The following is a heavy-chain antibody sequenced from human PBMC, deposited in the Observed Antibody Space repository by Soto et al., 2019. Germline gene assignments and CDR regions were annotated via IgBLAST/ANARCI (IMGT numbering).Heavy chain of an antibody. D-gene: IGHD3-16*01. CDR1: GGSMSSNY. CDR3: VGDRGAFYFDH. Sequence: PSETLSLTCTVSGGSMSSNYWSWIRQSPAKGLEWIGFVYYGGTNYNPSFESRVTMSVDTPKKQFSLELSDVTAADTAVYYCVGDRGAFYFDHWGQGTLVTVSS. J-gene: IGHJ4*02. V-gene: IGHV4-59*01. CDR2: VYYGGT.